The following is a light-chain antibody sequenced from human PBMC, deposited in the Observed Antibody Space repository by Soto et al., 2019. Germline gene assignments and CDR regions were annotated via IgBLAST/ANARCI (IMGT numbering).Light chain of an antibody. J-gene: IGKJ2*01. V-gene: IGKV3-15*01. Sequence: EIVMTQSPATLSLSPGERTTLSCRASQSVSSNLAWYHRKPGQAPRLLLYGASTRATGIPARFSGSGSGTEFSLSISSLQSQDFALYYCQQYKNWPPGYTFGQGTKVDIK. CDR2: GAS. CDR1: QSVSSN. CDR3: QQYKNWPPGYT.